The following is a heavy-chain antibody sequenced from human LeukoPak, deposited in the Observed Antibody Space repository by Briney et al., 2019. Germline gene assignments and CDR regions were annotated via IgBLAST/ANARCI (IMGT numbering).Heavy chain of an antibody. Sequence: GGSLRLSCAASGFTFSSYSMIWVRQAPGKGLEWVSSISSSSSYIYYADSVKGRFTISRDNAKNSLYLQMNSLRAEDTAVYYCARDSTIPPYYYGVDVWGQGTTVTVSS. CDR2: ISSSSSYI. V-gene: IGHV3-21*01. J-gene: IGHJ6*02. CDR1: GFTFSSYS. D-gene: IGHD5/OR15-5a*01. CDR3: ARDSTIPPYYYGVDV.